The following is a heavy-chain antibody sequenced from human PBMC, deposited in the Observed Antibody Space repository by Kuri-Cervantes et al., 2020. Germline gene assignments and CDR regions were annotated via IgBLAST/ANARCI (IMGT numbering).Heavy chain of an antibody. CDR1: GFTFSSYA. CDR2: VSVSGDST. CDR3: AKVRDCSGGSCYGPRYYYGMDV. D-gene: IGHD2-15*01. Sequence: GESLKISCAASGFTFSSYAMHWVRQAPGKGLEWVSAVSVSGDSTYYADSVRGRFTISRDNSKNTLYLQMNSMRAEDTAVYYCAKVRDCSGGSCYGPRYYYGMDVWGQGTTVTVSS. V-gene: IGHV3-23*01. J-gene: IGHJ6*02.